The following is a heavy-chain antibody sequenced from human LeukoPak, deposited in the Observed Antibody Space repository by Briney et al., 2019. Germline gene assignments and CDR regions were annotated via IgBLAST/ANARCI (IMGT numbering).Heavy chain of an antibody. CDR1: GYTFTGYY. D-gene: IGHD1-14*01. V-gene: IGHV1-2*02. CDR2: INPNIGDT. J-gene: IGHJ4*02. Sequence: GAAVKVSCKASGYTFTGYYMHWVRQAPGQGLEWMGWINPNIGDTNYAQKFQGRVTLTRDTSISTAYMDLSRLRSDGTAVYYCAREILGGFNPGAYWGQGTLVTVSS. CDR3: AREILGGFNPGAY.